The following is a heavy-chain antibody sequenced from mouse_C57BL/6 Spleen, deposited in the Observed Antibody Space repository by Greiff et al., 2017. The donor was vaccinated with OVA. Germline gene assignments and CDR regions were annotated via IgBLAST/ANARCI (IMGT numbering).Heavy chain of an antibody. Sequence: EVKLMESGGGLVKPGGSLKLSCAASGFTFSSYTMSWVRQTPEKRLELVALISGGGGNTYYPDSAKGRFTISRDNAKNTLYLQMSSLGSEDTALYYCASANWNYAMDCWGQGTSVTVSS. CDR1: GFTFSSYT. CDR3: ASANWNYAMDC. D-gene: IGHD4-1*01. J-gene: IGHJ4*01. CDR2: ISGGGGNT. V-gene: IGHV5-9*01.